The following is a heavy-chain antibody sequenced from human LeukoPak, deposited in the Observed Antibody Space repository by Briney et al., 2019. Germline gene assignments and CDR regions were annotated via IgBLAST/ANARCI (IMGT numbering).Heavy chain of an antibody. J-gene: IGHJ4*02. V-gene: IGHV4-31*03. Sequence: SQTLSLTCTVSGGSISSGGYYWSWIRQHPGKGLEWIGYRHYSGTTYYNASLMSRLTISVDTSKNQFSLKLSSVTAADTAVYYCARASLAYCSGGSCYAIDHWGQGTLVTVSS. CDR3: ARASLAYCSGGSCYAIDH. CDR1: GGSISSGGYY. CDR2: RHYSGTT. D-gene: IGHD2-15*01.